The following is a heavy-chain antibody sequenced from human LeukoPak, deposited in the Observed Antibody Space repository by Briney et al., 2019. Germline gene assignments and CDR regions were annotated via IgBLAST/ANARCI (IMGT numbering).Heavy chain of an antibody. CDR2: ISWNSGSI. D-gene: IGHD6-19*01. V-gene: IGHV3-9*01. J-gene: IGHJ4*02. CDR3: AKDRPSYSSGLDY. Sequence: PGRSLRLACAASGFTFDAYAMHWVRRPPGKDLEWVSGISWNSGSIGYADSVKGQFTISRDNAKNSLYLQMNSLRTEDTALYYCAKDRPSYSSGLDYWGQGTLVTVSS. CDR1: GFTFDAYA.